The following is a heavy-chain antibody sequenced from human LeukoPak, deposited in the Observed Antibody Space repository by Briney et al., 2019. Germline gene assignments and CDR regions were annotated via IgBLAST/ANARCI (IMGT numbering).Heavy chain of an antibody. V-gene: IGHV3-48*01. CDR2: ISSSSSTI. CDR3: SRGRGSYSLDY. J-gene: IGHJ4*02. D-gene: IGHD1-26*01. Sequence: GGSLRLSCAASGFTFSSYSMNWVRQAPGKGLEWVSYISSSSSTIYYADSVKGRFTISRDNAKNSLYLQMNSLRAEDTVVYYCSRGRGSYSLDYWGQGTLVTVSS. CDR1: GFTFSSYS.